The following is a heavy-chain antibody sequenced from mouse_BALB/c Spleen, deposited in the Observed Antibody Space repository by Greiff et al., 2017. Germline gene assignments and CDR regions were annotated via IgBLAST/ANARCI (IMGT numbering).Heavy chain of an antibody. CDR1: GFTFSSYA. Sequence: DVMLVESGGGLVKPGGSLKLSCAASGFTFSSYAMSWVRQTPEKRLEWVASISSGGSTYYPDSVKGRFTISRDNARNILYLQMSSLRSEDTAMYYCARIPGGFAYWGQGTLVTVSA. V-gene: IGHV5-6-5*01. J-gene: IGHJ3*01. CDR2: ISSGGST. CDR3: ARIPGGFAY.